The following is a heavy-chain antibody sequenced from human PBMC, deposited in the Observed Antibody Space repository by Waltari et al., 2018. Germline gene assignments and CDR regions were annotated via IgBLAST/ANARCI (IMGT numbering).Heavy chain of an antibody. CDR2: ISGNGNSI. J-gene: IGHJ4*02. D-gene: IGHD2-21*02. CDR3: AREMPHRGGDCLDY. Sequence: VQLVESGGGLIQPGGSLRLSCAASGFPFRSYEMNWVRQAPGKGLEWISYISGNGNSIFYAESVRGRFTISRDNTKNSLYLHMSTLRAEDTAVYYCAREMPHRGGDCLDYWGQGALVTVSS. V-gene: IGHV3-48*03. CDR1: GFPFRSYE.